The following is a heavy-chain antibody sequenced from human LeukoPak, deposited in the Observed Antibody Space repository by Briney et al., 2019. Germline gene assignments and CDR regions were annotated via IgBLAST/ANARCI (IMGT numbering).Heavy chain of an antibody. CDR3: ARDTHYYGSGSPAFDL. J-gene: IGHJ3*01. D-gene: IGHD3-10*01. V-gene: IGHV3-48*01. Sequence: GGSLRLSCAASGFTFSSYAMSWVRQAPGKGLEWVSYISFSSATIHYADSVKGRFTISRDNAKNSLYLQLNSLRAEDTALYYCARDTHYYGSGSPAFDLWGRGTMVTVSS. CDR1: GFTFSSYA. CDR2: ISFSSATI.